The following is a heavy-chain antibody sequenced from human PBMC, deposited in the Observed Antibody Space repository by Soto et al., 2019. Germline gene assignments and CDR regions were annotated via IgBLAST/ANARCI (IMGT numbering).Heavy chain of an antibody. CDR2: IYYSGST. V-gene: IGHV4-59*01. CDR1: GGSISSYY. D-gene: IGHD3-9*01. Sequence: SETLSLTCTVSGGSISSYYWSWIRQPPGKGLEWIGYIYYSGSTNYNPSLKSRVTISVDTSKNQFSLKLSSVTAADTAVYYCARAVRLRYLGQGRWFDPWGQGTLVTVSS. CDR3: ARAVRLRYLGQGRWFDP. J-gene: IGHJ5*02.